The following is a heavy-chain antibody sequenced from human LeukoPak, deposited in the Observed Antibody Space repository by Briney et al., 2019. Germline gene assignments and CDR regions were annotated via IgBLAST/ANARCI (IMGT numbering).Heavy chain of an antibody. V-gene: IGHV1-8*03. CDR3: ARERALLWFGENAFDI. J-gene: IGHJ3*02. Sequence: GASVKVSCKASGYTFTSYDINWVRQATGQGLEWMGWMNPNSGNTGYAQKFQGRVTITRNTSISTAYMELSSLRSEDTAVYYCARERALLWFGENAFDIWGQGTMVTVSS. CDR1: GYTFTSYD. CDR2: MNPNSGNT. D-gene: IGHD3-10*01.